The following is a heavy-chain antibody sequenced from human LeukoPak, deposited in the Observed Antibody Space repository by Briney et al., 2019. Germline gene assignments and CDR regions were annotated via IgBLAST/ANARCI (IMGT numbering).Heavy chain of an antibody. V-gene: IGHV3-23*01. Sequence: GGSLRLSCAASGFTFSSYAMSWVRQAPGKGLEWVSAISGSGGSTYYADSVKGRFTISRDNSKNTLYLQMNSLRADDTAVYFCATRPPEDHPYFDFWGQGSLVTVSS. J-gene: IGHJ4*02. CDR1: GFTFSSYA. CDR3: ATRPPEDHPYFDF. D-gene: IGHD1-14*01. CDR2: ISGSGGST.